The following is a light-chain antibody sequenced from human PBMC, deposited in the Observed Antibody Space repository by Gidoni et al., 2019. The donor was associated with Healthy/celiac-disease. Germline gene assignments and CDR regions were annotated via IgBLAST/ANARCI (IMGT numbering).Light chain of an antibody. CDR3: QQYNNWPPGP. Sequence: EIVMTQSPATLSVPPGERATLSCRASQSVSSNLAWYQQKPGQAPRLLIYGASTRATGSPARCSGSGSGTEFTLTISSLQSEDFAVYYCQQYNNWPPGPFGQGTRLEIK. J-gene: IGKJ5*01. V-gene: IGKV3-15*01. CDR2: GAS. CDR1: QSVSSN.